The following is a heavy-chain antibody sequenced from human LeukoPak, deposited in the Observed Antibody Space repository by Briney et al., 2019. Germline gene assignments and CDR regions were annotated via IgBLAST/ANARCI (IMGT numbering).Heavy chain of an antibody. Sequence: GGSLRLSCAASGFTFSSYAMSWVRQAPGKGLEWVLAISGSGGSTYYADSVKGRFTISRDNSKNTLYLQMNSLRAEDTAVYYCAKAVRGIGSLDYWGQGTLVTVSS. CDR2: ISGSGGST. J-gene: IGHJ4*02. CDR3: AKAVRGIGSLDY. V-gene: IGHV3-23*01. D-gene: IGHD3-10*01. CDR1: GFTFSSYA.